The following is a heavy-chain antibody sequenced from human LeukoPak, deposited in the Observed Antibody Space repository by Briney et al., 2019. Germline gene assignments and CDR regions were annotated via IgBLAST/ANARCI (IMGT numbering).Heavy chain of an antibody. Sequence: ASVKVSCKASGYNFIGYYVHWVRQAPGQGLEWVGWIYPDTGGTNYGQKFQGRVSMTRDTSISTAYMELSGLRSDDTAVYYCARDRDGDGYNFGYWGQGTLVTVSS. V-gene: IGHV1-2*02. J-gene: IGHJ4*02. CDR3: ARDRDGDGYNFGY. CDR1: GYNFIGYY. D-gene: IGHD5-24*01. CDR2: IYPDTGGT.